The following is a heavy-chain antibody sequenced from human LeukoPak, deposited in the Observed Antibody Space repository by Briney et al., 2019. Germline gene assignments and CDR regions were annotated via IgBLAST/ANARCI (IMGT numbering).Heavy chain of an antibody. CDR2: IYSGGST. D-gene: IGHD1-26*01. CDR1: GFTVSSNY. Sequence: GGSLRLSCAASGFTVSSNYMSWVRQAPGKGLEWVSVIYSGGSTYYADSVKGRFTISRDNSKNTLYLQMNSLRAEDTAVYYCARDEVGATFDYWGQGTLVTVPS. V-gene: IGHV3-66*02. CDR3: ARDEVGATFDY. J-gene: IGHJ4*02.